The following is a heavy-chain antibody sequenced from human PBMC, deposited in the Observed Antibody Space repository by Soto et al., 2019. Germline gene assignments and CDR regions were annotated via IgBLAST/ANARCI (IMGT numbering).Heavy chain of an antibody. CDR1: GYTFTGYY. CDR3: ARGPLTGDLDYFDY. CDR2: INPNSGGT. V-gene: IGHV1-2*04. J-gene: IGHJ4*02. Sequence: ASVKVSCKASGYTFTGYYMHWVRQAPGQGLEWMGWINPNSGGTNYAQKFQGWVTMTRDTSISTAYMELSRLRSDDTAVYYGARGPLTGDLDYFDYWGQGTLVTVSS. D-gene: IGHD7-27*01.